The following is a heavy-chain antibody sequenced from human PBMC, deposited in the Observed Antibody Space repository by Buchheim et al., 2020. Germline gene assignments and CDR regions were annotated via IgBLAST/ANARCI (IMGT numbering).Heavy chain of an antibody. CDR3: ARGGRSDFWSGYYPDYYYYYGMDV. D-gene: IGHD3-3*01. Sequence: QVQLVQSGAEVKKPGASVKVSCKASGYTFTSYDINWVRQATGQGLEWMGWMNPNSGNTGYAQKFQGRVTMTRNTSISTAYMELSSLRSEDTAVYYCARGGRSDFWSGYYPDYYYYYGMDVWGQGTT. CDR1: GYTFTSYD. CDR2: MNPNSGNT. V-gene: IGHV1-8*01. J-gene: IGHJ6*02.